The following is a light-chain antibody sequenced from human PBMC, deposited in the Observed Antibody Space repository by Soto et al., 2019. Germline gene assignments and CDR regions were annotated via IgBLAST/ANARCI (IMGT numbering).Light chain of an antibody. CDR1: STDVGGYDY. J-gene: IGLJ1*01. Sequence: QSVLPQPASVSGSPGESITIPCTGTSTDVGGYDYVSWFQQHPGRAPKLIIYDVSIRPSGVSNRFSGSKSGNTASLIISGLQAEDETDYYCSSYTSSNTQVFGTGTKVTVL. CDR2: DVS. V-gene: IGLV2-14*01. CDR3: SSYTSSNTQV.